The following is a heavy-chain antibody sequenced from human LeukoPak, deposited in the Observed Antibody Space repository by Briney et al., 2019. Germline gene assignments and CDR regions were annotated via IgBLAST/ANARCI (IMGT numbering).Heavy chain of an antibody. J-gene: IGHJ5*02. V-gene: IGHV4-39*01. CDR2: IYYSGST. D-gene: IGHD3-3*01. CDR1: GGSISSSSYY. CDR3: ARFTPGITIFGVVDFRFDP. Sequence: SETLSLTCTASGGSISSSSYYWGWIRQPPGKGLKWIGSIYYSGSTYYNPSLKSRVTISVDTSKNQFSLKLSSVTAADTAVYYCARFTPGITIFGVVDFRFDPWGQGTLVTVSS.